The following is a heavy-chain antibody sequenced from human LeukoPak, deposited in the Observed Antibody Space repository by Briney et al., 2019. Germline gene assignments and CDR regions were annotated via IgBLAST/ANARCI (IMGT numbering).Heavy chain of an antibody. V-gene: IGHV3-33*01. CDR2: IWYDGSNK. CDR1: GFTFSSYG. D-gene: IGHD6-13*01. Sequence: EPGGSLRLSCAASGFTFSSYGMHWVRQAPGKGLEWVAVIWYDGSNKYYADSVKGRFTISRDNSKNTLYLQMNSLRAEDTAVYYCARDTRSSSWYFLFDYWGQGTLVTVSS. CDR3: ARDTRSSSWYFLFDY. J-gene: IGHJ4*02.